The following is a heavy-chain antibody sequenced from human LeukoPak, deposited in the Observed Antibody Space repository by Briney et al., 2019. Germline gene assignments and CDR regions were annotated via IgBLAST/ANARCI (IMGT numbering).Heavy chain of an antibody. J-gene: IGHJ4*02. CDR1: EFTFTNYG. CDR2: ISNDGTDK. Sequence: PGGSLRLSCAASEFTFTNYGMHWVRQAPGKGLEWVAVISNDGTDKYYADSVKGRFTISRDNSENTLYLQLNSLRPEDTAVYYCARGAPDYYGSGSYYNPFDYWGQGTLVTVSS. CDR3: ARGAPDYYGSGSYYNPFDY. D-gene: IGHD3-10*01. V-gene: IGHV3-30-3*01.